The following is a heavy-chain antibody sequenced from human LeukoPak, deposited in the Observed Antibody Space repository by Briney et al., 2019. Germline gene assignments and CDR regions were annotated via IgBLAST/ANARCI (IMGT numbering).Heavy chain of an antibody. Sequence: PGWSLRLSCVASGFTVSNNFMSWVRQAPGKGLEWVSIIYSGGTTYYADSAKARFTISRDNSKNTLYLQMHSLTAEDTAVYYCARYLRTPDVAFDIWGQGTMVTVSS. CDR1: GFTVSNNF. V-gene: IGHV3-66*01. J-gene: IGHJ3*02. CDR3: ARYLRTPDVAFDI. D-gene: IGHD4-23*01. CDR2: IYSGGTT.